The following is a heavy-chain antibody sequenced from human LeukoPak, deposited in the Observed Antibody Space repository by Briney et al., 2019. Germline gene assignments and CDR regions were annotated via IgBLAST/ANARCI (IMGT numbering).Heavy chain of an antibody. D-gene: IGHD6-13*01. CDR1: GGTFSSYA. CDR2: IIPILGIA. CDR3: AKDILEAGLFFDY. V-gene: IGHV1-69*04. J-gene: IGHJ4*02. Sequence: SVKVSCKASGGTFSSYAISWVRQAPGQGLEWMGRIIPILGIANYAQKFQGRVTITADKSTSTAYMELSSLRSEDTAVYYCAKDILEAGLFFDYWGLGTLVTVSS.